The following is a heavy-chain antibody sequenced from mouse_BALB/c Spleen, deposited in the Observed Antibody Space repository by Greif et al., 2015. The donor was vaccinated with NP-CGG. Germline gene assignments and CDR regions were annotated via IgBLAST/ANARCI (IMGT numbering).Heavy chain of an antibody. J-gene: IGHJ2*01. V-gene: IGHV7-3*02. D-gene: IGHD2-10*02. CDR1: GFTFTDYY. CDR3: AREYGNYLDY. CDR2: IRNKANGYAT. Sequence: EVKLVESGGGLVQPGGSLRLSCATSGFTFTDYYMSWVRQPPGKALEWLGFIRNKANGYATEYSASVKGRFTISRDNSQSILYLQMNTLRAEDSATYYCAREYGNYLDYWGQGTTLTVSS.